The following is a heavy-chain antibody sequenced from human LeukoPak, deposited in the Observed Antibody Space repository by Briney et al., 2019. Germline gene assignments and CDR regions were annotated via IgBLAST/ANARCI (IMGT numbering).Heavy chain of an antibody. D-gene: IGHD1-26*01. J-gene: IGHJ4*02. Sequence: PGGSLRLSCAASGLTFSSYSMNWVRQAPGKGLEWVSSISSCSGCIYYADSVKGRFTISRDNAKNSLYLQMNSLRAEDTAVYYCARGGATVGATWVHWGQGTLVIVSS. CDR2: ISSCSGCI. CDR1: GLTFSSYS. V-gene: IGHV3-21*01. CDR3: ARGGATVGATWVH.